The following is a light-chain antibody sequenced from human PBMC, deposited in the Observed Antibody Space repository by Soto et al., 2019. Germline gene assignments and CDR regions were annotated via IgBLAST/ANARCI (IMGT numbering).Light chain of an antibody. J-gene: IGKJ3*01. CDR3: QQRRSWPPLT. CDR1: QNVNNY. Sequence: EIVLTQSPANLSLSPGERATLSCRASQNVNNYLAWYQQKPGQAPRLLIYDASNRATGIPGRFSGSGSGTDFTLTISGLEHEDLAVYYCQQRRSWPPLTFGPGTKVEIQ. CDR2: DAS. V-gene: IGKV3-11*01.